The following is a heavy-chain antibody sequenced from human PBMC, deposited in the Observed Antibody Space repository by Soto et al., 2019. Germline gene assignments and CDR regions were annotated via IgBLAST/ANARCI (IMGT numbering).Heavy chain of an antibody. V-gene: IGHV4-59*01. CDR3: ARWAYSASFAY. D-gene: IGHD2-15*01. CDR2: ISHSGVT. Sequence: SETLSLTCTVSGGSLSDYHWSWIRQSPGEGLEWIGQISHSGVTRFNPSLKGRVTISIDSSKRQFSLILGSVDTADTAIYYCARWAYSASFAYWGQGTLVTVSS. CDR1: GGSLSDYH. J-gene: IGHJ4*02.